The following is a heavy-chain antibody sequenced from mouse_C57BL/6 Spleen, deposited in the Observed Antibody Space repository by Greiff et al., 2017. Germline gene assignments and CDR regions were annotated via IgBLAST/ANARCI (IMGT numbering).Heavy chain of an antibody. CDR3: ARPYYYGSSSFAY. CDR2: IYPGDGDT. V-gene: IGHV1-80*01. D-gene: IGHD1-1*01. Sequence: QVQLKQSGAELVKPGASVKISCKASGYAFSSYWMNCVKQRPGKGLEWIGQIYPGDGDTNYNGKFKGKATLTADKSSSTAYMQLSSLTSEDSAVYFCARPYYYGSSSFAYWGQGTLVTVSA. CDR1: GYAFSSYW. J-gene: IGHJ3*01.